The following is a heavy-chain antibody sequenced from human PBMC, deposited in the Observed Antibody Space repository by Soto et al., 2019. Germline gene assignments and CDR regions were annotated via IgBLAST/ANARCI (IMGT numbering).Heavy chain of an antibody. Sequence: ASVKVSCKASGYTFTRSGISWVRQAPGQGPEWMGWISSYNGDTNYAQTFQGRVTMTTDTSTSTAYMELRSLRSDDTAVYYCARGVGSGTYYNQYNWFDPWGQGTLVTVS. CDR2: ISSYNGDT. J-gene: IGHJ5*02. CDR1: GYTFTRSG. CDR3: ARGVGSGTYYNQYNWFDP. V-gene: IGHV1-18*01. D-gene: IGHD3-10*01.